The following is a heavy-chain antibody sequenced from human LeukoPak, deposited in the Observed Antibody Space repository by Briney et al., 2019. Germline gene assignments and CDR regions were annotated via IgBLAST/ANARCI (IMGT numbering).Heavy chain of an antibody. CDR1: GFTFSTDW. V-gene: IGHV3-74*01. Sequence: GGSLRLSGAASGFTFSTDWMNWVRQAPGKGLVWFSRISSDGTSTSYADSVKGRFTVSRDNAKNTVYLQMNSLRAEDTAVYYCGGGGYLLDYWGQGTLVTVSS. D-gene: IGHD1-26*01. CDR2: ISSDGTST. CDR3: GGGGYLLDY. J-gene: IGHJ4*02.